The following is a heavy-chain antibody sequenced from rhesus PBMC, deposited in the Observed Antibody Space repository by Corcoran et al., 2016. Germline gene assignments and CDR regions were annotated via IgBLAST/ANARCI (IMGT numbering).Heavy chain of an antibody. CDR3: ATLLPGYSGSQIDY. V-gene: IGHV1-111*02. CDR2: VDPEDGEA. CDR1: GYTFTDYY. D-gene: IGHD6-25*01. Sequence: EVQLVQSGAEVKKPGASVKISCKASGYTFTDYYLHWVRQAPGKGLEWMGRVDPEDGEAIHAQKFQYRVTITADTFTDTAYMELSSLRSEDTAVYYCATLLPGYSGSQIDYWGQGVLVTVSS. J-gene: IGHJ4*01.